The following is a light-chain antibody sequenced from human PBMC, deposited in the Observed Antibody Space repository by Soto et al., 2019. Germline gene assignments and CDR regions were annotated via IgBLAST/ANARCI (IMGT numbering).Light chain of an antibody. Sequence: IQMTQSPSSLSASVGDTVTITCRASESINNFLNWYHQKPWQAPKSLIYGASNLRSGVPSRFSGTGFGTDFTLIITSLQPEDFGTFYCQQSHSTPISFGQGTRLQS. CDR2: GAS. CDR3: QQSHSTPIS. CDR1: ESINNF. V-gene: IGKV1-39*01. J-gene: IGKJ5*01.